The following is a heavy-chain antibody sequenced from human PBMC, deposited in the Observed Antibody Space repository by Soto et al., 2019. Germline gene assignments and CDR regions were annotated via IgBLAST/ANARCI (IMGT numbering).Heavy chain of an antibody. J-gene: IGHJ4*02. CDR3: ARVVYYDSSGYQY. CDR1: GFTFSSYN. V-gene: IGHV3-21*01. Sequence: GGSLRLSCAASGFTFSSYNMNRVRQAPGKGLEWVSSISGSSSYIYYADSVKGRFTISRDNAKNSLYLQMNSLRAEDTAVYYCARVVYYDSSGYQYWGQGTLVTVSS. D-gene: IGHD3-22*01. CDR2: ISGSSSYI.